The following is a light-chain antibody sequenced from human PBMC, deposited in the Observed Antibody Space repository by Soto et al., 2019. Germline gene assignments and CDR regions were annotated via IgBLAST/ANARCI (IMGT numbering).Light chain of an antibody. CDR3: SSYTSSSTLEV. CDR2: DVS. CDR1: SSDVGGYNY. V-gene: IGLV2-14*01. J-gene: IGLJ1*01. Sequence: QSGLTQPASVSGSPGQSITISCTGTSSDVGGYNYVSWYQQHPGKAPKLMIYDVSNRPSGVSNRFSGSKSGNTASLTISGLQAEDEADYYCSSYTSSSTLEVFGTGTKLTVL.